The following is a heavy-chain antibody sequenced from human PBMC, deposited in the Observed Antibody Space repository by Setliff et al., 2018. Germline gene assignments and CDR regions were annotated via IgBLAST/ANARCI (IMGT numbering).Heavy chain of an antibody. Sequence: PSETLSLTCAVYGDSFSDYYWSWIRQPPGKGLEWIEEINHRGSTNYSPSLRSRATMSVDTSKNQFSLILRSVTAADTAVYYCARGRMRGSCSGPSCTYDPFDIWGQGTPVTVSS. CDR3: ARGRMRGSCSGPSCTYDPFDI. D-gene: IGHD2-2*01. V-gene: IGHV4-34*01. J-gene: IGHJ3*02. CDR1: GDSFSDYY. CDR2: INHRGST.